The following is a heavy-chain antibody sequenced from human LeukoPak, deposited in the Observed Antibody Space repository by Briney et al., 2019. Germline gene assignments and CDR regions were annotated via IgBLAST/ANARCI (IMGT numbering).Heavy chain of an antibody. CDR3: ARGFWCSGGSCHYSYYFDY. CDR1: GGSISSSSYY. V-gene: IGHV4-39*01. J-gene: IGHJ4*02. D-gene: IGHD2-15*01. Sequence: PSENLSLNCTVSGGSISSSSYYWGWIRQPPGKGLEWIGSIYYSGSTYYNPSLKSRVTISVDTSKNQFSLKLSSVTAADTAVYYCARGFWCSGGSCHYSYYFDYWGQGTLVTVSS. CDR2: IYYSGST.